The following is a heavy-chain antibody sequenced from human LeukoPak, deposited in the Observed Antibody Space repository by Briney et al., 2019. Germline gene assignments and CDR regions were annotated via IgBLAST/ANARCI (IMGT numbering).Heavy chain of an antibody. V-gene: IGHV4-34*01. CDR2: INHSGST. J-gene: IGHJ3*02. Sequence: PSETLSLTCTVSGGSISSYYWSWIRQPPGKGLEWIGEINHSGSTNYNPSLKSRVTISVDTSKNQFSLKLSSVTAADTAVYYCARRHYYDSSGYDDAFDIWGQGTMVTVSS. CDR3: ARRHYYDSSGYDDAFDI. D-gene: IGHD3-22*01. CDR1: GGSISSYY.